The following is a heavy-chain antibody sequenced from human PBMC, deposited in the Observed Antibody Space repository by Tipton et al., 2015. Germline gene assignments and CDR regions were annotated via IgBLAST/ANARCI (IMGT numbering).Heavy chain of an antibody. CDR1: GGSVSSGSFY. Sequence: TLSLTCTVSGGSVSSGSFYWSWIRQPPGKGLECIGYIHNSGNTDYNPSLKSRVTMSVDMSKNQFSLELTPVTAADTAVYYCACQDYDSLTRDYQTVDYWGQGTLVTVSS. D-gene: IGHD3-9*01. CDR2: IHNSGNT. J-gene: IGHJ4*02. V-gene: IGHV4-61*01. CDR3: ACQDYDSLTRDYQTVDY.